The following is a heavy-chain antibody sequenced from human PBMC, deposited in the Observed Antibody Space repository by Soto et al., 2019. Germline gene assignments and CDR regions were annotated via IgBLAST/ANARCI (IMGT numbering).Heavy chain of an antibody. CDR3: ARVLCSSTSCYGLFSWFDP. CDR2: ISAYNGNT. V-gene: IGHV1-18*01. CDR1: GYTFTSYG. D-gene: IGHD2-2*01. Sequence: GASVKVSCKASGYTFTSYGISWVRQAPGQGLEWMGWISAYNGNTNYAQKLQGRVTMTTDTSTCTAYMELRSLRSDDTAVYYCARVLCSSTSCYGLFSWFDPWGQGTLVTVSS. J-gene: IGHJ5*02.